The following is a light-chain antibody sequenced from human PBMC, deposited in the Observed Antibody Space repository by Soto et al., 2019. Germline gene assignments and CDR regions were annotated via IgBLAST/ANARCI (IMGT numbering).Light chain of an antibody. J-gene: IGKJ3*01. Sequence: DIQMTQSPSSLSASVGDRVTITCRASQSISTYLIWYQQKPGKAPNLLIYTASNLQSGVPSRFNASGSVTEFTLTISSLQSEDFATYYCQQSYSNPFTFGPETKVDIK. CDR1: QSISTY. CDR3: QQSYSNPFT. CDR2: TAS. V-gene: IGKV1-39*01.